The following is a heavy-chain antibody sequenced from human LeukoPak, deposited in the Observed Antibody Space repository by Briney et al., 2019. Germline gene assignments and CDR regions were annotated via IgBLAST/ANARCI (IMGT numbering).Heavy chain of an antibody. J-gene: IGHJ4*02. D-gene: IGHD3-10*01. CDR2: ISSGGGGT. CDR1: GFAFNNYG. CDR3: AKRSLHGSGSLPYFDY. V-gene: IGHV3-23*01. Sequence: GGSLRLSCAASGFAFNNYGMSWVRQAPGQGLEWVSAISSGGGGTFYADSVKGRSTISRDNSKNTLYLQMSSLTAEDTAVYYCAKRSLHGSGSLPYFDYWGQGTLVTVSS.